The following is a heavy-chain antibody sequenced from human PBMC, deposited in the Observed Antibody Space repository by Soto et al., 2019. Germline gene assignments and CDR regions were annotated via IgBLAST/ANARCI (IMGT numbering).Heavy chain of an antibody. D-gene: IGHD2-2*01. CDR3: ASPSRYCSSTSCYLRRGADYYYYYGMDV. V-gene: IGHV1-3*01. Sequence: GTSVKVTCKDSGYALTSYAMHWVRQAPGQRLEWMGWINAGNGNTKYSQKFQGRVTITRDTSASTAYMELSSLRSEDTAVYYCASPSRYCSSTSCYLRRGADYYYYYGMDVWGQGTTVTVSS. CDR1: GYALTSYA. J-gene: IGHJ6*02. CDR2: INAGNGNT.